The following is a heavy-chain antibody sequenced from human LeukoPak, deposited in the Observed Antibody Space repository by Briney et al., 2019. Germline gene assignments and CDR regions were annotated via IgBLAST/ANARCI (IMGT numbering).Heavy chain of an antibody. CDR1: GGSISSSSYY. D-gene: IGHD6-19*01. J-gene: IGHJ4*02. Sequence: KPSETLSLTCTVSGGSISSSSYYWGWIRQPPGKGLEWIGSIYYSGSTYYNPSLKSRVTISVDTSKNQFSLKLSSVTAADTAVYYCARDRSGIAVAGPGYHFDYWGQGTLVTVSS. V-gene: IGHV4-39*07. CDR2: IYYSGST. CDR3: ARDRSGIAVAGPGYHFDY.